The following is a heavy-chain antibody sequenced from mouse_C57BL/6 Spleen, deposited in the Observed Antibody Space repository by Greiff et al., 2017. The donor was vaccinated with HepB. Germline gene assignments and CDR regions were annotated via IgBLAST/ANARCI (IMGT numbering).Heavy chain of an antibody. D-gene: IGHD4-1*01. J-gene: IGHJ2*01. Sequence: QVQLQQSGAELVKPGASVKISCKASGYAFSSYWMNWVKQRPGKGLEWIGQIYPGDGDTNYNGKFKGKATLTADKSSSTAYMQLSSLTSEDSAVYFCARSGKTGRYFDYWGQGTTLTVSS. CDR3: ARSGKTGRYFDY. CDR2: IYPGDGDT. V-gene: IGHV1-80*01. CDR1: GYAFSSYW.